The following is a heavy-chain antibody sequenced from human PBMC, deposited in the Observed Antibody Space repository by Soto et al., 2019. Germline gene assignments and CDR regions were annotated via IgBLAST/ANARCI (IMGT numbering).Heavy chain of an antibody. D-gene: IGHD3-10*01. Sequence: SVKVSCKASGGTFSSYTISWVRQAPGQGLEWMGRIIPILGIANYAQKFQGRVTITADKSTSTAYMELSSLRSEDTAVYYCARDPPQITMVRGVISPDNWFDPWG. J-gene: IGHJ5*02. CDR3: ARDPPQITMVRGVISPDNWFDP. V-gene: IGHV1-69*04. CDR1: GGTFSSYT. CDR2: IIPILGIA.